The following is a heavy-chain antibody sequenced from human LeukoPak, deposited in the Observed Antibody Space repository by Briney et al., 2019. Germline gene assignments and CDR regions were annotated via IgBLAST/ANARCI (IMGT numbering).Heavy chain of an antibody. Sequence: GGSLRLSCAASGFTFRSSWMSWVRQAPGKGLEWVSNIKQDGSEKYYMDSVKGRFTISRDNAKNSLSLEMNSLRAEDTAVYYCAKPNPPWVNGYYFDYWGQGTLVTVSS. CDR1: GFTFRSSW. CDR2: IKQDGSEK. V-gene: IGHV3-7*01. D-gene: IGHD1-14*01. CDR3: AKPNPPWVNGYYFDY. J-gene: IGHJ4*02.